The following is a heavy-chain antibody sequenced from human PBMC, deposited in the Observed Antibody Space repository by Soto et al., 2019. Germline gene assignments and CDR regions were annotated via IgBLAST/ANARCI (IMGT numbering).Heavy chain of an antibody. CDR2: IYNSGST. Sequence: SETLSLTCTVSGGSISSYYWSWIRQPPGKGLEWIGYIYNSGSTNYNPSLKSRVTISVDTSKNQFSLKLSSVTAADTAVYYCARLQLLPNWFDPWGQGTLVTVSS. CDR3: ARLQLLPNWFDP. J-gene: IGHJ5*02. CDR1: GGSISSYY. V-gene: IGHV4-59*08. D-gene: IGHD1-1*01.